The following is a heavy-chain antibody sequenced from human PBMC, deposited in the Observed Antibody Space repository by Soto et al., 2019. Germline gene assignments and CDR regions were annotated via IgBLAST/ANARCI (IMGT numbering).Heavy chain of an antibody. CDR1: GFTFSTNW. J-gene: IGHJ4*02. CDR2: INEDGRIT. CDR3: ARDSGGVGRH. D-gene: IGHD2-15*01. Sequence: EVQLVESGGGLVQPGGSLRLSCAASGFTFSTNWMHWVRQVAGKGLIWVSRINEDGRITDYADSAKGRFTISRDNAKNTLYLQMNSLRAEDTAVYYCARDSGGVGRHWGQGTLVTVAS. V-gene: IGHV3-74*01.